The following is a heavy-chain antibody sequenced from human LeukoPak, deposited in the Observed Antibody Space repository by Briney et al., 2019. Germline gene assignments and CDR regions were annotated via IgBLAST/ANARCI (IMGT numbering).Heavy chain of an antibody. CDR2: IYYSGST. CDR1: GYSISSSNW. Sequence: SDTLSLTCAVSGYSISSSNWWGWIRQPPGKGLEWIGYIYYSGSTYYNPSLKSRVTMSVDTSKNQFSLKLSSVTAVDTAVYYCARTVNRELLVVDYWGQGTLVTASS. CDR3: ARTVNRELLVVDY. V-gene: IGHV4-28*01. J-gene: IGHJ4*02. D-gene: IGHD1-26*01.